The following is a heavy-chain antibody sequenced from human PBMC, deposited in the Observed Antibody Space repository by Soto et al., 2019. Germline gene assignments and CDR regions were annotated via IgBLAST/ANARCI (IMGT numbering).Heavy chain of an antibody. CDR3: ATSHWFHP. D-gene: IGHD2-2*01. J-gene: IGHJ5*02. CDR1: GGSISSRGYY. CDR2: IYYSGST. Sequence: QLQLQESGPGLVKPSETLSLTCTVSGGSISSRGYYWGWIRQPPGKGLEWIGTIYYSGSTYYNPSPKSRGTLSVDNSKNQFPLKLSSVTAADTAVYYCATSHWFHPRGQGTLVTVSS. V-gene: IGHV4-39*01.